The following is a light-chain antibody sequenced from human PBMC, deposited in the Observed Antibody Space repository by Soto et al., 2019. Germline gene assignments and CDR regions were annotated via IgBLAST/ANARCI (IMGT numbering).Light chain of an antibody. Sequence: FMLTQPHSVSESPGKTVTISCTRSSGSIASNSVQWYQQRPGSAPSTVIYENNERPSGVPERFSGSIDSSSNSASLTISGLNTEDEADYYCQSYDTRTWVFGGGTKLTVL. CDR2: ENN. CDR1: SGSIASNS. J-gene: IGLJ3*02. CDR3: QSYDTRTWV. V-gene: IGLV6-57*03.